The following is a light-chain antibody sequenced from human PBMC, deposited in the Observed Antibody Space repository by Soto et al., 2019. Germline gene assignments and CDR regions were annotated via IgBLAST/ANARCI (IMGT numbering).Light chain of an antibody. CDR1: SSDVGGYNY. V-gene: IGLV2-14*01. J-gene: IGLJ2*01. Sequence: QSVLTQPASVSGSPGQSITISCTGTSSDVGGYNYVSWYQQHPDKAPKLMIYDVSNRPSGVSNRFSGSKSGNTASLTISGLQAEDEADYYCSSYTSSSTPYVVFGGGTQLTVL. CDR2: DVS. CDR3: SSYTSSSTPYVV.